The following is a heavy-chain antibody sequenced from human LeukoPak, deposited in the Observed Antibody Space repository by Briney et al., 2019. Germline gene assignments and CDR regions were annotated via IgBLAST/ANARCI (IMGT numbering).Heavy chain of an antibody. D-gene: IGHD6-13*01. CDR1: GGSISSSSYY. CDR2: IYYSGST. V-gene: IGHV4-39*07. J-gene: IGHJ5*02. CDR3: ARLILGIAAADWFDP. Sequence: SETLSLTCTVSGGSISSSSYYWGWIRQPPGKGLGWMGSIYYSGSTYYNPSLKSRVTISVDTSKNQFSLKLSSVTAADTAVYYCARLILGIAAADWFDPWGQGTLVTVSS.